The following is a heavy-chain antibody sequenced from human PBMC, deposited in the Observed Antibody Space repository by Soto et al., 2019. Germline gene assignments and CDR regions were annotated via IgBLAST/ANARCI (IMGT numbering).Heavy chain of an antibody. Sequence: QVQLQESGPGQVKPSETLSLTCTISGGSISVYYWSWVRQPPGHELEWIGYIYASGSPYYNPSLRSRVTISADTSKNQISLKLTSPTAADTAVYYCAREVGSSPPRYWGRGTLVTVSS. CDR2: IYASGSP. D-gene: IGHD1-26*01. V-gene: IGHV4-59*01. CDR3: AREVGSSPPRY. J-gene: IGHJ4*02. CDR1: GGSISVYY.